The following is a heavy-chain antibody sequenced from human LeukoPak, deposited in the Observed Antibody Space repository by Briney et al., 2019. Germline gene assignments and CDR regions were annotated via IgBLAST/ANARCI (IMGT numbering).Heavy chain of an antibody. V-gene: IGHV3-48*04. CDR3: ARQREMTTIFTALGY. D-gene: IGHD5-24*01. CDR1: GFTFSSQG. Sequence: PGGSLRLSCTASGFTFSSQGMTWVRQAPGKGLEWVSKISSSGSTIYYADSVKGRFTISRENAKNSLYLQMNSLRAEDTAVYYCARQREMTTIFTALGYWGQGTLVTVSS. CDR2: ISSSGSTI. J-gene: IGHJ4*02.